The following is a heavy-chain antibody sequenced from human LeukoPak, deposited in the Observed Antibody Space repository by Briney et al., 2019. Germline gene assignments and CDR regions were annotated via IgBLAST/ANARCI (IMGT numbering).Heavy chain of an antibody. CDR2: INPNSGGT. CDR3: ARDVIAARLDAFDI. Sequence: GASVKVSCKASGHTFTGYYMHWVRQAPGQGLEWMGWINPNSGGTNYAQKFQGRVTMTRDTSISTAYMELSRLRSDDTAVYYCARDVIAARLDAFDIWGQGTMVTVSS. D-gene: IGHD6-6*01. V-gene: IGHV1-2*02. J-gene: IGHJ3*02. CDR1: GHTFTGYY.